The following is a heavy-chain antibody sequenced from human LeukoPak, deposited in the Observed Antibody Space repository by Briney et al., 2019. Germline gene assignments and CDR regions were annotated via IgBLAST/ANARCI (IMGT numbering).Heavy chain of an antibody. CDR1: GFTVSSNY. V-gene: IGHV3-53*01. J-gene: IGHJ4*02. CDR3: ASSLVAVAGIDY. CDR2: IYSGGST. Sequence: GGSLRLSCAASGFTVSSNYMSWVRQAPGKGLEWVSVIYSGGSTYYADSVKGRFTISRDNSKNTLYLQMNSLRAEDTAVYYCASSLVAVAGIDYWGQGTLVTVSS. D-gene: IGHD3-16*02.